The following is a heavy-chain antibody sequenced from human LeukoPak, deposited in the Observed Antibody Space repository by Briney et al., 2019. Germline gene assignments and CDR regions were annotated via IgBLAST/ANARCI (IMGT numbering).Heavy chain of an antibody. CDR3: ARAPEYSSSWYERGYFDY. J-gene: IGHJ4*02. D-gene: IGHD6-13*01. V-gene: IGHV4-59*01. Sequence: SETLSLTCTVSGGSLSSYYWSWIRQPPGKGLEWIGYIYYSGSTDYNPSLKSRVTISVDTSKNQFSLKLSSVTAADTAVYYCARAPEYSSSWYERGYFDYWGQGTLVTVSS. CDR2: IYYSGST. CDR1: GGSLSSYY.